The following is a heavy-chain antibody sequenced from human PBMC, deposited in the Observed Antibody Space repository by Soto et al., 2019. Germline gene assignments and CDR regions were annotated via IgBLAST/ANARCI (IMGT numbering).Heavy chain of an antibody. D-gene: IGHD6-19*01. CDR1: GLTFNNAW. Sequence: EVQLVESGGGLVKPGGSLRLSCATSGLTFNNAWMNWVRQAPGKGLEWVGRIKSKSDGGKTDYAAPVKGRFTISRDDSNNTQYLQMFSLRTDATAVYYCISSGYTTGWYAFDYWGQGTLVTVSS. J-gene: IGHJ4*02. CDR3: ISSGYTTGWYAFDY. CDR2: IKSKSDGGKT. V-gene: IGHV3-15*07.